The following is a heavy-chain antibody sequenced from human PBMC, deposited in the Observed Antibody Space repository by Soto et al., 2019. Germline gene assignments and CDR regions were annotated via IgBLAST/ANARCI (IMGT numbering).Heavy chain of an antibody. CDR3: ARDLLTYSGFDF. J-gene: IGHJ4*02. Sequence: GSLRLSCAASGFTFSSYAMSWVRQAPGKGLEWVSAISGSGGSTYYADSVKGRFTISRDNAKNTVYLHMNSMRAEDTAVYFCARDLLTYSGFDFRGPGTQVTVSS. V-gene: IGHV3-23*01. D-gene: IGHD5-12*01. CDR1: GFTFSSYA. CDR2: ISGSGGST.